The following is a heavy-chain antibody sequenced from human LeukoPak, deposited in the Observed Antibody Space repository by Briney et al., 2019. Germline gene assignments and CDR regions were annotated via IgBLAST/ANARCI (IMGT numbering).Heavy chain of an antibody. Sequence: ASVKVSCKASGGTFSSYGISWVRQAPGQGLEWMGWISAYNGNTNYAQKLQGRVTMTTDTSTSTAYMELRSLRSDDTAVYYCARVLGSRGGGPVYYFDYWGQGTLVTVSS. J-gene: IGHJ4*02. D-gene: IGHD2-15*01. CDR2: ISAYNGNT. V-gene: IGHV1-18*01. CDR3: ARVLGSRGGGPVYYFDY. CDR1: GGTFSSYG.